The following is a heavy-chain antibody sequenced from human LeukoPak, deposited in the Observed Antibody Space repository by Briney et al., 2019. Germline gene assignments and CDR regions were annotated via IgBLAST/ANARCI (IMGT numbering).Heavy chain of an antibody. D-gene: IGHD2-2*01. CDR1: GGSISSYY. CDR3: ARRILVPQGGDWFDP. J-gene: IGHJ5*02. Sequence: SETLSLTCTVSGGSISSYYWSWIRQPPGKGLEWIGYIYTSGSTNHNPSLKSRVTISVDTSKNQFSLKLSSVTAADTAVYYCARRILVPQGGDWFDPWGQGTLVTVSS. CDR2: IYTSGST. V-gene: IGHV4-4*09.